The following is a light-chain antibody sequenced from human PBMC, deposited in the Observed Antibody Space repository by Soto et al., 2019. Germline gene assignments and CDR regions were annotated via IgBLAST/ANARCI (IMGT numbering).Light chain of an antibody. CDR1: SSDVGTYNY. J-gene: IGLJ3*02. V-gene: IGLV2-8*01. Sequence: QSALTQPPSASGSPGQSVTISCTGTSSDVGTYNYVSWYQQYPGKAPKLMIYEVNKRPSGVPDRFSGSKSGKTACLTVSGLQPEAEADYHCPSYAGSTIWVFGGGTKPTVL. CDR2: EVN. CDR3: PSYAGSTIWV.